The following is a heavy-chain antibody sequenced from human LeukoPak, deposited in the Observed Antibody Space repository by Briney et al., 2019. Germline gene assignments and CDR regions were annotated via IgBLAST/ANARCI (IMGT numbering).Heavy chain of an antibody. CDR3: ARVGGRYYDSSGYYYVGY. V-gene: IGHV4-31*03. CDR1: GGSISSGGYY. CDR2: IYYSGST. J-gene: IGHJ4*02. Sequence: PSQTLSLTGTVSGGSISSGGYYWSWIRQHPGKGLEWIGYIYYSGSTYYNPSLKSRVTISVDTSKNQFSLKLSSVTAADTAVYYCARVGGRYYDSSGYYYVGYWGQGTLVTVSS. D-gene: IGHD3-22*01.